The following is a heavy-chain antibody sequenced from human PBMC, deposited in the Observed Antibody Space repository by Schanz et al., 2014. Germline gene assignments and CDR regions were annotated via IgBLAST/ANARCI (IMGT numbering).Heavy chain of an antibody. J-gene: IGHJ3*02. D-gene: IGHD2-15*01. Sequence: QVQLVQSGAEVKKPGSSVKVSCTASGGTFSSYTISWIRQAPGQGLEWMGRIIPVLAIADYAQKFQGRVTITADKSTSTASMELSSLRSDDTAVYYCARGGGPEDVFDIWGQGTTVTVSS. CDR1: GGTFSSYT. CDR2: IIPVLAIA. CDR3: ARGGGPEDVFDI. V-gene: IGHV1-69*02.